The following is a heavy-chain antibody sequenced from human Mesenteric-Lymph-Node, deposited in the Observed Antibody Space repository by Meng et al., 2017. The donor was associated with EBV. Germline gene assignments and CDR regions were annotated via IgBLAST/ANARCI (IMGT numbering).Heavy chain of an antibody. CDR3: AREVNDWFKPFDY. CDR2: INHSGRT. CDR1: GGSFSGNY. J-gene: IGHJ4*02. V-gene: IGHV4-34*01. Sequence: GQLQHGGAGLWTPSETLAVLCAVYGGSFSGNYWSWIRHPPGKGLEWIGEINHSGRTNYNPYLKSRVTMSVDTSKNQFSLKLSSVTAADTAVYYRAREVNDWFKPFDYWGQGTLVTVSS. D-gene: IGHD3-9*01.